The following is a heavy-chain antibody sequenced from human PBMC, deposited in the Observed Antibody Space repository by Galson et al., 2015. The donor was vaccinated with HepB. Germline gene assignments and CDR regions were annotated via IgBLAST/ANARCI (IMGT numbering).Heavy chain of an antibody. D-gene: IGHD4-17*01. CDR1: GSTLTELS. Sequence: SVTVSCKVSGSTLTELSMHWVRQAPGKGLEWMGGFDPEDGETIYAQKFQGRVTMTEDTSTDTAYMELSSLRSEDTAVYYCATGGAGDSRGFDPWGQGTLVTVSS. J-gene: IGHJ5*02. V-gene: IGHV1-24*01. CDR3: ATGGAGDSRGFDP. CDR2: FDPEDGET.